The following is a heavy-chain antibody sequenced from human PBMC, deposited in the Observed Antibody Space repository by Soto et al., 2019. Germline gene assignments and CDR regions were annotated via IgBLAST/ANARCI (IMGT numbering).Heavy chain of an antibody. D-gene: IGHD3-22*01. V-gene: IGHV1-69*13. Sequence: GASVKVSCKASGGTFSSYAISWVRQAPGQGLEWMGGIIPIFGTANYAQKFQGRVTITADESTSTAYMELSSLRSEDTAVYYCARVSEVYYDSSGIRAFDIWGQGTIVTVSS. CDR3: ARVSEVYYDSSGIRAFDI. CDR2: IIPIFGTA. CDR1: GGTFSSYA. J-gene: IGHJ3*02.